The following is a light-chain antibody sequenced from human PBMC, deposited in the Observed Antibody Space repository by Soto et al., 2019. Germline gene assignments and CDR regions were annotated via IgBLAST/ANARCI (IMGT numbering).Light chain of an antibody. V-gene: IGKV1-33*01. CDR1: QDISNY. CDR3: QQYDNLPWT. CDR2: DAS. Sequence: DIQMTQSPSSLSASVGDRVTITCQASQDISNYLNWYQQKPGKAPKLLIYDASNLETGVPSRFSGGGSGTDFAFNISSLQPEDIATYYCQQYDNLPWTFGQGTNVEIK. J-gene: IGKJ1*01.